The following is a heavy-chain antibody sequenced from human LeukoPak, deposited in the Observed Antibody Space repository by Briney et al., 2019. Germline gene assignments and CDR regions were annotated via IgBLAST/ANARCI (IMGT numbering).Heavy chain of an antibody. CDR1: GYIFKNYG. CDR3: ARDGRYSGTYLDY. J-gene: IGHJ4*02. D-gene: IGHD1-26*01. V-gene: IGHV1-18*01. CDR2: ISGHIANT. Sequence: ASVKVSCKTSGYIFKNYGVSWVRQAPGQGLEWMGWISGHIANTKYAETVQARVTMITDTSTTTVYMEMRRLRSDDTAVYFCARDGRYSGTYLDYWGQGTVVRVSS.